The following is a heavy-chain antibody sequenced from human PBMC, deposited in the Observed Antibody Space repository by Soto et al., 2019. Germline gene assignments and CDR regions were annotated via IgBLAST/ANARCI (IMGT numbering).Heavy chain of an antibody. J-gene: IGHJ6*02. D-gene: IGHD1-1*01. CDR2: IYYRGHT. CDR1: GASISTSDYY. Sequence: SETLSLTCTVSGASISTSDYYWGWNRQPTGKGLESIGTIYYRGHTYFNPSLKRRVTMSVYTSKNQFSLRLNSVTAADTAVYYCARLDLDYYTMDVWGQGTTVTVSS. V-gene: IGHV4-39*01. CDR3: ARLDLDYYTMDV.